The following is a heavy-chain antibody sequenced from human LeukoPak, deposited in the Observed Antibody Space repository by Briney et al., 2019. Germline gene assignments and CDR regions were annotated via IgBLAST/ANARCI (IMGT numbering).Heavy chain of an antibody. CDR3: AREGTPGSIDY. CDR1: GFTFSSYA. Sequence: PGGSLRLSCAASGFTFSSYAMSWVRQAPGRGLECLSAISGDGKSTYYANSVKGRFTISRDNSQNTLFLQMGSLGAEDMAVYYCAREGTPGSIDYWGQGTLLTVSS. CDR2: ISGDGKST. D-gene: IGHD1/OR15-1a*01. J-gene: IGHJ4*02. V-gene: IGHV3-64*01.